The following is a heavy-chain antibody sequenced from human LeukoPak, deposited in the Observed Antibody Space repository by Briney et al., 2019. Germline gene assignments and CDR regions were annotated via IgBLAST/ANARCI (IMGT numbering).Heavy chain of an antibody. CDR3: AKTKPYGTTWYGGID. V-gene: IGHV3-11*01. CDR2: MSNSGTTV. Sequence: GGSLRLSCAASGFTFSDYHMSWIRQAPGKGLEWVSYMSNSGTTVYHADSVKGRFTISRDNAKKSLYLQMNSLRAEDTAVYYCAKTKPYGTTWYGGIDWGQGALVTVSS. J-gene: IGHJ4*02. CDR1: GFTFSDYH. D-gene: IGHD6-13*01.